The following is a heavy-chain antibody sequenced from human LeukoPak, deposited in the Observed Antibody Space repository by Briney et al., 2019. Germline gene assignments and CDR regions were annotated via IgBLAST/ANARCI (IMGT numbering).Heavy chain of an antibody. CDR2: INHSGST. D-gene: IGHD3-10*01. V-gene: IGHV4-34*01. Sequence: PSETLSLTCAVYGGSFSGYYWSWIRQPPGKGLEWIGEINHSGSTNYNPSLKSRVTISVDTSKNQFPLKLSSVTAADTAVYYCAYYYGSGSYYSWGQGTLVTVSS. CDR1: GGSFSGYY. J-gene: IGHJ4*02. CDR3: AYYYGSGSYYS.